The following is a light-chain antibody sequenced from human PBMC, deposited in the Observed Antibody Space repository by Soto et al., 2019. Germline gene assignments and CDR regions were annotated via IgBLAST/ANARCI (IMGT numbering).Light chain of an antibody. Sequence: EIVLTQSPGTLSLSPGERAALSCRASQSVSNSYLAWYQQKPGQAPRLLIYGASSRATGIPDRFSGSGSGTDFTLTISRLEPEDFAVYYCQQYGTSPITFGQGARLEIK. V-gene: IGKV3-20*01. CDR2: GAS. J-gene: IGKJ5*01. CDR1: QSVSNSY. CDR3: QQYGTSPIT.